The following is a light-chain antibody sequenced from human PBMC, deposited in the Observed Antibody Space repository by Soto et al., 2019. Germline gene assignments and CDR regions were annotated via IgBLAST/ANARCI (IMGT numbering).Light chain of an antibody. CDR2: EVS. J-gene: IGLJ2*01. Sequence: QSVLTQPASVSGSPGQSITISCTGTSSDVGGFNYVSWYQQQPGKAPKLMIYEVSNRPSGISNRFSGSKSGNTASLTISGPQAEDEATYYCSSYTSSNTLVFGGGTQLTVL. CDR1: SSDVGGFNY. CDR3: SSYTSSNTLV. V-gene: IGLV2-14*01.